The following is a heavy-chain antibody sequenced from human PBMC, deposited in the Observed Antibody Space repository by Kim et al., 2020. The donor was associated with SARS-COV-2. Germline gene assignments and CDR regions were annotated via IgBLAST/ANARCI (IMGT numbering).Heavy chain of an antibody. CDR1: GFSLSTSGMC. J-gene: IGHJ2*01. V-gene: IGHV2-70*01. D-gene: IGHD3-10*01. CDR2: IDWDDDK. Sequence: SGPTLVNPTQTLTLTCTFSGFSLSTSGMCVSWIRQPPGKALEWLALIDWDDDKYYSTSLKTRLTISKDTSKNQVVLTMTNMDPVDTATYYCARNHKGRGAGWYFDLWGRGTLVTVSS. CDR3: ARNHKGRGAGWYFDL.